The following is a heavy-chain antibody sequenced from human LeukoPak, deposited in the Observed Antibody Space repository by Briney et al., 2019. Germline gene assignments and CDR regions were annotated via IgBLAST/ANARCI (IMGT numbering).Heavy chain of an antibody. D-gene: IGHD3-10*01. V-gene: IGHV1-2*04. CDR1: GYTFTGYY. J-gene: IGHJ6*02. CDR2: INPNSGGT. Sequence: ASVKVSCKASGYTFTGYYMHWVRQAPGQGLEWMGWINPNSGGTNYAQKFQGWVTMTRDTSISTAYMELSRLRSDDTAVYYCARDKGSGSYYKDGMDVWGQGTTVTVSS. CDR3: ARDKGSGSYYKDGMDV.